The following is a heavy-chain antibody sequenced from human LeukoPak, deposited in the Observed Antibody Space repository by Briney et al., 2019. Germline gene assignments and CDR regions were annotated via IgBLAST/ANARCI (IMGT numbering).Heavy chain of an antibody. D-gene: IGHD2-8*02. Sequence: PSETLSLTCAVSGYSISSGYYWGWIRQPPGKGLEWIGSIYNSGSTYYNPSLKSRVTISVDTSKNQFSLKLSSVTAADTAVYYCARHAPGGYWGAFDIWGQGTMVTVSS. V-gene: IGHV4-38-2*01. J-gene: IGHJ3*02. CDR1: GYSISSGYY. CDR2: IYNSGST. CDR3: ARHAPGGYWGAFDI.